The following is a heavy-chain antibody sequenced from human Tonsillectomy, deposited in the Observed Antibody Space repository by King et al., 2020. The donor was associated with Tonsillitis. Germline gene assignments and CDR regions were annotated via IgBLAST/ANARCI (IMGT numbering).Heavy chain of an antibody. CDR1: GFIFSSYG. V-gene: IGHV3-33*01. J-gene: IGHJ3*02. CDR2: IWYDGSNK. Sequence: EQLVQSGGGVVQPGRSLTLSCAASGFIFSSYGMHWVRQAPGKGLEWVAVIWYDGSNKYYADSVKGRFTISRDNSKNTLHLQMNSLRAEDTAMYYCARDLDGLDIWGQGTMVSVSS. CDR3: ARDLDGLDI.